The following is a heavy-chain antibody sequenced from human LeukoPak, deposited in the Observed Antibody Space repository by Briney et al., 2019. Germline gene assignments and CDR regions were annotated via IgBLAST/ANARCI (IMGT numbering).Heavy chain of an antibody. D-gene: IGHD1-26*01. CDR2: INPNSGGT. CDR3: ARGAAGRPYYFDY. CDR1: GYTFTGYY. V-gene: IGHV1-2*02. Sequence: WASVKVSCKTSGYTFTGYYLHWVRQAPGQGLEWMGWINPNSGGTNYAQKFQGRVTMTRDTSITTAYMELTRLRSDDTAVYYCARGAAGRPYYFDYWGQGTLVTVSS. J-gene: IGHJ4*02.